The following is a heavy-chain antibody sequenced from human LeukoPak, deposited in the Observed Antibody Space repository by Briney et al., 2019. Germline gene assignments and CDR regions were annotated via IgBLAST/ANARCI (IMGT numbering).Heavy chain of an antibody. D-gene: IGHD3-9*01. CDR3: ARGILRYFDWLLSGGSFDY. V-gene: IGHV1-18*01. CDR2: MSAYNGNT. CDR1: GYTFTSYG. J-gene: IGHJ4*02. Sequence: ASVKVSCKASGYTFTSYGISWVRQAPGQGLEWMGWMSAYNGNTNYAQKLQGRVTMTTDTSTSTAYMELRSLRSDDTAVYYCARGILRYFDWLLSGGSFDYWGQGTLVTVSS.